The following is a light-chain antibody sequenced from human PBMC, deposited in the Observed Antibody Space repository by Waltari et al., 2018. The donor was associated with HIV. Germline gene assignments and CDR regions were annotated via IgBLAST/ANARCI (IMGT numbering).Light chain of an antibody. V-gene: IGLV2-8*01. CDR1: SSDVGGYNF. Sequence: QSALTQPPSASGSPGQSVTISCAGTSSDVGGYNFVSWYQQHPDKAPKVMIYEVSKRPSGVPHRFSGSKSGNTASLTVSGLQAEDEAEYYCSSYTGSNNVVFGGGTKLTVL. CDR3: SSYTGSNNVV. CDR2: EVS. J-gene: IGLJ2*01.